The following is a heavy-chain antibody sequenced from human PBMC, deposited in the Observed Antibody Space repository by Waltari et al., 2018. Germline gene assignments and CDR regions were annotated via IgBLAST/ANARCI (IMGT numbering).Heavy chain of an antibody. V-gene: IGHV1-2*02. D-gene: IGHD3-3*01. J-gene: IGHJ4*02. Sequence: QVQLVQSGAEVKKPGASVKVSCKASGYNFTGYYMNWVRQAPGQGLEWMGWINPRNGGENYTQRFQGRVTITKDTSISTAYMELNRLRSDDTAMYYCAMGPDFWGGYYMVPFDYWGQGTLVSVSS. CDR3: AMGPDFWGGYYMVPFDY. CDR1: GYNFTGYY. CDR2: INPRNGGE.